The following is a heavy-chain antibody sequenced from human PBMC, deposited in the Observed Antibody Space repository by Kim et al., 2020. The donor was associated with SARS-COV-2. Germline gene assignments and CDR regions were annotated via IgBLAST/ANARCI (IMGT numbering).Heavy chain of an antibody. CDR2: IYHSGST. Sequence: SETLSLTCTVSGGSISSSTYYWGWVRQPPGKGLEWIGSIYHSGSTSYNPSLKGRVTISVDTSKNQFSLKLSPVTAADTAIYYCARHTGITGVVANWIDPWGQGTLVTVSS. CDR1: GGSISSSTYY. J-gene: IGHJ5*02. CDR3: ARHTGITGVVANWIDP. D-gene: IGHD3-3*01. V-gene: IGHV4-39*01.